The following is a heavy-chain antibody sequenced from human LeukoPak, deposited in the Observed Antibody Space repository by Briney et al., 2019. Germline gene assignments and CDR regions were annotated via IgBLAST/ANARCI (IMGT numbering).Heavy chain of an antibody. CDR3: ARDRGKAIYYYYYMDV. Sequence: SVKVSCKAPGGTFISYAISWVRQAPGQGLEWMGGIIPIFGTANYAQKFQGRVTITTDESTSTAYMELSSLRSEDTAVYYCARDRGKAIYYYYYMDVWGKGTTVTVSS. V-gene: IGHV1-69*05. CDR2: IIPIFGTA. D-gene: IGHD3-16*01. J-gene: IGHJ6*03. CDR1: GGTFISYA.